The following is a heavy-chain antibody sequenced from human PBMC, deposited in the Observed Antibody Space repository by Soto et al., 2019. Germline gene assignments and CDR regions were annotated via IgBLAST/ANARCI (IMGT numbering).Heavy chain of an antibody. V-gene: IGHV3-30*03. Sequence: QVQLVESGGDVVQPGTSLRLSCAASGFIFSTNVLHWVRQAPGEGLEWVAVMSPSGAEKYYTDSVKGRFTISRDNSKNTLYLQMNSLTTDDTAVYYCALDNIPGAPDYFDYWGQGTLVTVSS. D-gene: IGHD1-20*01. CDR1: GFIFSTNV. J-gene: IGHJ4*02. CDR3: ALDNIPGAPDYFDY. CDR2: MSPSGAEK.